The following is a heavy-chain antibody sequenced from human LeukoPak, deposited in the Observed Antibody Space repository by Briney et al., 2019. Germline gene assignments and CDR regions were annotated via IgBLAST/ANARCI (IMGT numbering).Heavy chain of an antibody. D-gene: IGHD3-10*01. CDR3: ARALYGHYFDC. Sequence: SETLSLTCTVSGGSINSPYWSWIRQSPGKGLEWIGYIYNHGGTKYNPSLESRVTISVDTSKSRFSLNVSSVTAADTAVYYCARALYGHYFDCWSQGTLVTVSS. CDR2: IYNHGGT. J-gene: IGHJ4*02. V-gene: IGHV4-59*11. CDR1: GGSINSPY.